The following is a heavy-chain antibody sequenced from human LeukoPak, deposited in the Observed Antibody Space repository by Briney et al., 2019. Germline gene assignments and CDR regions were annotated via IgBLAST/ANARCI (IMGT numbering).Heavy chain of an antibody. Sequence: ASVKVSCKASGYSFTAFYIHWVRQAPGQGLEWMGWIDPRRGDTQYAQKFQGRVTMTRDTSTRTAYMDLSSLGSDDTAVYYCARDGDYGTGSYYRGCYDFWGQGILVTVSS. CDR3: ARDGDYGTGSYYRGCYDF. CDR1: GYSFTAFY. D-gene: IGHD3-10*01. J-gene: IGHJ4*02. CDR2: IDPRRGDT. V-gene: IGHV1-2*02.